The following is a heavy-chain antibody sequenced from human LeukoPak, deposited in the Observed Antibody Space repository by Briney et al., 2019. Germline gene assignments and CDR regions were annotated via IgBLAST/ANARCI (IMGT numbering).Heavy chain of an antibody. D-gene: IGHD3-16*01. J-gene: IGHJ6*03. V-gene: IGHV1-8*01. CDR1: GYTFTSYD. CDR3: ARGMTQCMDV. CDR2: MSPNSGNT. Sequence: GASVKVSCKTSGYTFTSYDINWVRQATGQGLEWMGYMSPNSGNTGYVQKFQGRVTMTRNTSINTACMELSSLRSEDTAVYYCARGMTQCMDVWGKGTTVTVSS.